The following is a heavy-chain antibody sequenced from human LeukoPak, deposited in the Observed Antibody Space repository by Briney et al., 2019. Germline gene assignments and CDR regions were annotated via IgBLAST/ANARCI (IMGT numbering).Heavy chain of an antibody. CDR2: IYTSGST. V-gene: IGHV4-4*07. D-gene: IGHD3-22*01. CDR1: GGSISSYY. J-gene: IGHJ4*02. Sequence: SETLSLTCTVSGGSISSYYWSWIRQPAGKGLEWIGRIYTSGSTNYNPSLKSRVTMSVDTSKNQFSLKLSSVTAADTAVYYCARDAYYYDSSGYRRFDYWGQGTLVTVSS. CDR3: ARDAYYYDSSGYRRFDY.